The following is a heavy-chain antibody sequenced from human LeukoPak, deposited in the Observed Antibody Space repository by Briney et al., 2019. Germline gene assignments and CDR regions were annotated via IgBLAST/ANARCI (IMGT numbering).Heavy chain of an antibody. CDR2: IYSGGST. Sequence: GGSLRLSCAASGFTVSSNYMSWVRQAPGKGLEWVSVIYSGGSTYYADSVKGRFTISRDNSKNTLYLQMNSLRAEDTAVYYCAKDEDGGYFDYWGQGTLVTVSS. D-gene: IGHD4-23*01. V-gene: IGHV3-53*01. CDR3: AKDEDGGYFDY. CDR1: GFTVSSNY. J-gene: IGHJ4*02.